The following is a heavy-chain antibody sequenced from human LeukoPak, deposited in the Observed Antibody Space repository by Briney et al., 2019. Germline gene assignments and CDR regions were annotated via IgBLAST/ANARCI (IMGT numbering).Heavy chain of an antibody. CDR1: GFTFSSYL. V-gene: IGHV3-7*04. CDR3: ARVARAFDI. J-gene: IGHJ3*02. Sequence: GGSLRLSCAASGFTFSSYLMSWVRQAPGKGLEWVANIKQDGSEKYYVDSVKGRFTISRDNAKNSLYLQMNSLRAEDTAVYYCARVARAFDIWGQGTMVTVSS. CDR2: IKQDGSEK.